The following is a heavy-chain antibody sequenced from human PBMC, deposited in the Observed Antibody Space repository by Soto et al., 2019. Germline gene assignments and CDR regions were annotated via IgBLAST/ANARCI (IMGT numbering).Heavy chain of an antibody. CDR3: AAGCPPDY. V-gene: IGHV3-7*01. Sequence: EVQLVESGGVLVQPGGSLRVSCAASGFTFSTSWMNWVRQAPGKGLEWVANINGDGSEECYVDSVRGRFTISRDNVKNSLFLQMNSLRAEDTAGYDCAAGCPPDYRGQGTLVTGSS. J-gene: IGHJ4*02. CDR2: INGDGSEE. CDR1: GFTFSTSW.